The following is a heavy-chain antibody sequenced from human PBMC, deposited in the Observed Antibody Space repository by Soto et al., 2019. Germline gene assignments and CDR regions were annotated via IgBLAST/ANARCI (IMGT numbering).Heavy chain of an antibody. CDR3: ARDDYDSSGYFSY. J-gene: IGHJ4*02. D-gene: IGHD3-22*01. Sequence: EGSLRLSCAASGFTFSSYAMHWVHQAPGKGLEWVAVISYDGSNKYYADSVKGRFTISRDNSKNTLYLQMNSLRAEDTAVYYCARDDYDSSGYFSYWGQGTLVTVSS. V-gene: IGHV3-30-3*01. CDR1: GFTFSSYA. CDR2: ISYDGSNK.